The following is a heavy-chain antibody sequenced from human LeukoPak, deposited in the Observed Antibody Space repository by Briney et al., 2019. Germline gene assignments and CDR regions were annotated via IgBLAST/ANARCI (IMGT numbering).Heavy chain of an antibody. Sequence: GGSLRLSCVASGFPFSSYWMTWVRQAPGKGLEWVANIKQDGSMKFYVDSVKGRFTISRDNAKNSLYLQMNSLRAEDTAIYYCTRVGYIDEGIDYWGQGTLVTVSS. CDR3: TRVGYIDEGIDY. CDR1: GFPFSSYW. J-gene: IGHJ4*02. V-gene: IGHV3-7*04. CDR2: IKQDGSMK. D-gene: IGHD5-24*01.